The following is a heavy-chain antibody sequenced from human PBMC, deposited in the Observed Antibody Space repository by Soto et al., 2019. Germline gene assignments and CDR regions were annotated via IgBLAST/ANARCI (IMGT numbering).Heavy chain of an antibody. CDR1: GYIFTKHW. CDR3: ARRALDPSGHYCPYNWFDS. CDR2: IDPVDSDD. J-gene: IGHJ5*01. V-gene: IGHV5-51*01. Sequence: PGESLKISCQGSGYIFTKHWIAWVRQKPGKGLEWIGIIDPVDSDDRYSPSFEGQVTISVDKSNNTAFLRWDKLKTSDTATYFCARRALDPSGHYCPYNWFDSWGQGTKVTVSS. D-gene: IGHD3-22*01.